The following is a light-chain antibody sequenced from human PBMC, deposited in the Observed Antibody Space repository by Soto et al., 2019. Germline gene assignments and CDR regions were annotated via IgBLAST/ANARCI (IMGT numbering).Light chain of an antibody. J-gene: IGLJ2*01. Sequence: QLVLTQSPSASASLGASVKLTCTLSSGHSSYAIAWHQQQPEKGPRYLMKLNSDGSHSKGDGIPDRFSGSSSGAERYLTISSVQSEDEADYYCQTWGTAIHDVVFGGGTKLTVL. CDR3: QTWGTAIHDVV. CDR2: LNSDGSH. CDR1: SGHSSYA. V-gene: IGLV4-69*01.